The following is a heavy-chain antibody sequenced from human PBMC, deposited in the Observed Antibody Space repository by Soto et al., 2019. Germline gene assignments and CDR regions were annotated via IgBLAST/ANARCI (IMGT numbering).Heavy chain of an antibody. Sequence: QVQLVQSGAEVKKPGASVKVSCKASGYTFTSYGISWVRQSPGQGLEWMGWINVYNGNTNYAQKLQGRVTMTTDTSTSTAYMDLRSLRSDDTAVYFWARDTSRGEYAYCGQGTLVTVSS. D-gene: IGHD3-10*01. CDR2: INVYNGNT. J-gene: IGHJ4*02. CDR3: ARDTSRGEYAY. V-gene: IGHV1-18*01. CDR1: GYTFTSYG.